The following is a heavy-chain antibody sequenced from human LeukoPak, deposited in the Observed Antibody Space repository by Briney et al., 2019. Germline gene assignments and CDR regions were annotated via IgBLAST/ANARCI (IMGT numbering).Heavy chain of an antibody. J-gene: IGHJ4*02. CDR1: GFTFSSYW. CDR3: ARDAIAAAGPSDY. CDR2: IKQDGSEK. V-gene: IGHV3-7*01. Sequence: GGSLRLSCAASGFTFSSYWMSWVRQAPGKGLEWVANIKQDGSEKYYVGSVKGRFTISRDNAKNSLYLQMNSLRAEDTAVYYCARDAIAAAGPSDYWGQGTLVTVSS. D-gene: IGHD6-13*01.